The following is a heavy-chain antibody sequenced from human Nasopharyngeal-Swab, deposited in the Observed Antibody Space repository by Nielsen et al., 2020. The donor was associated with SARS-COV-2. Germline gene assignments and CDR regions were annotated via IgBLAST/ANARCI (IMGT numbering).Heavy chain of an antibody. CDR1: GYTFTGCY. CDR3: ARGPDSSGYYSLYDYYGMDV. CDR2: INPNSGGT. J-gene: IGHJ6*02. Sequence: ASVKVSCKASGYTFTGCYMHWVRQAPGQGLEWMGRINPNSGGTDYAQKFQGRVTMTRDTSISTAYMELSRLRSDDTAVYYCARGPDSSGYYSLYDYYGMDVWGQGTTVTVSS. D-gene: IGHD3-22*01. V-gene: IGHV1-2*06.